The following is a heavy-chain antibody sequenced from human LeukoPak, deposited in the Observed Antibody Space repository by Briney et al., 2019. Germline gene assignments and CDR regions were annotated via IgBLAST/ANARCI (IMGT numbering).Heavy chain of an antibody. Sequence: PGGSLRLSCAPSGFTFSNYAMSWVRQAPGKGLEWVSLIIGSTGSTFYADSVKGRFTISRDNSKNTLYLQMNSLRAKDTAVYYCAKGGYDYVEIGYFDYWGQGTLVTVSS. D-gene: IGHD5-12*01. J-gene: IGHJ4*02. V-gene: IGHV3-23*01. CDR2: IIGSTGST. CDR3: AKGGYDYVEIGYFDY. CDR1: GFTFSNYA.